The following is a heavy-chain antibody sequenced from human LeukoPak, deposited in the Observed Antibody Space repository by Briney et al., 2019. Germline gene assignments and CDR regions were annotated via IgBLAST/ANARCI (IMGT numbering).Heavy chain of an antibody. CDR3: ARRYCSGGSCYNRFDP. Sequence: GESLKISCQGSGYSFTSYWVGWVRQMPGKGLEWMGIIYPGDSDTRYSPSFQAQVTISADKSISTAYLQWSSLKASDTAMYYCARRYCSGGSCYNRFDPWGQGTLVTVSS. V-gene: IGHV5-51*01. CDR2: IYPGDSDT. J-gene: IGHJ5*02. D-gene: IGHD2-15*01. CDR1: GYSFTSYW.